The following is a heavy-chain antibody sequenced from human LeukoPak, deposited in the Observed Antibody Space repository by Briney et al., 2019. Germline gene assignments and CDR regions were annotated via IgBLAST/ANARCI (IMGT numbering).Heavy chain of an antibody. D-gene: IGHD5-18*01. CDR1: GFTFSSYG. CDR3: AREGSRHNYGYYFEY. Sequence: GGSLRLSCAVSGFTFSSYGMHCVRQAPGKGLEWVAVIWYDGSNKYYVDSVKGRFTISRDSAKNTLYLQMRSLRAEDTAVYYCAREGSRHNYGYYFEYWGQGTLVTVSS. V-gene: IGHV3-33*01. CDR2: IWYDGSNK. J-gene: IGHJ4*02.